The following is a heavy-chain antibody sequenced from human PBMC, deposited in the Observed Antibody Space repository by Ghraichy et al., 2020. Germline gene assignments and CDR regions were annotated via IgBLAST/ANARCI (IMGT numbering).Heavy chain of an antibody. J-gene: IGHJ3*02. V-gene: IGHV2-5*02. CDR1: GFSLSTSGVG. CDR2: IYWDDDK. D-gene: IGHD2-2*02. Sequence: SGPTLVKPTQTLTLTCTFSGFSLSTSGVGVGWIRQPPGKALEWLALIYWDDDKRYSPSLKSRLTITKDTSKNQVVLTMTNMDPVDTATYYCAHTTFSGYCSSTSCYKWVHAFDIWGQGTMVTVSS. CDR3: AHTTFSGYCSSTSCYKWVHAFDI.